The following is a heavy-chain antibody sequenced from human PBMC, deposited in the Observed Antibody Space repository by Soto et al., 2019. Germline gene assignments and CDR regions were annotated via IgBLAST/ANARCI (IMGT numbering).Heavy chain of an antibody. CDR3: ARERGSGSYAAFDI. CDR1: GYTFTNYY. D-gene: IGHD1-26*01. CDR2: INPNGGST. V-gene: IGHV1-46*01. J-gene: IGHJ3*02. Sequence: ASVKVSCKASGYTFTNYYMHWVRQAPGQGLEWMGMINPNGGSTSYAQKFQGRVTMTRDTSTGTVHMELSSLRSEDTVVYYCARERGSGSYAAFDIWGQGTKVTVSS.